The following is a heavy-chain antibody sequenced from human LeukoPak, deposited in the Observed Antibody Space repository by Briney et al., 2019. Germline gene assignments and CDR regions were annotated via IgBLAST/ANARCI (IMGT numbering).Heavy chain of an antibody. V-gene: IGHV4-34*01. D-gene: IGHD3-3*01. Sequence: SETLSLTCAVYGVSFSGYYWSWIRQPPGKGLEWIGEINHSGSTNYNPSLKSRVTISVDTSKNQFSLKLSSVTATDTAVYYCARVGGNYDFWSGYYGPWYYYYMDVWGKGTTVTVSS. J-gene: IGHJ6*03. CDR3: ARVGGNYDFWSGYYGPWYYYYMDV. CDR2: INHSGST. CDR1: GVSFSGYY.